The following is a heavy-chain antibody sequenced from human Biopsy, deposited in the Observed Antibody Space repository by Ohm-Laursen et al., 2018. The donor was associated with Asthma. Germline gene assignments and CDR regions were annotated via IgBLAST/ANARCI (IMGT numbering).Heavy chain of an antibody. J-gene: IGHJ6*02. CDR3: ARKIAARGGMGV. CDR1: GFSFSNFA. CDR2: ISKDASTQ. D-gene: IGHD6-6*01. V-gene: IGHV3-30*07. Sequence: SLRLSCTASGFSFSNFAIHWVRQAPGKGLEWAGVISKDASTQDYADSVKGRFTMARDNSKNTLDLQMNSLRAEDTAVYYCARKIAARGGMGVWGQGTTVTVSS.